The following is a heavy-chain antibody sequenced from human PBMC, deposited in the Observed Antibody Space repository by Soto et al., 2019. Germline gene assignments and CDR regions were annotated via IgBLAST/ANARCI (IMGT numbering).Heavy chain of an antibody. J-gene: IGHJ6*02. CDR1: GFTVSSNY. D-gene: IGHD5-12*01. CDR2: IYSGGST. CDR3: ARGADISTGGVYWLRSHYYYGMDV. V-gene: IGHV3-53*01. Sequence: PGGSLRLSCAASGFTVSSNYMSWVRQAPGKGLEWVSVIYSGGSTYYADSVKGRFTISRDNSKNTLYLQMNSLRAEDTAVYYCARGADISTGGVYWLRSHYYYGMDVWGQGTTVTVSS.